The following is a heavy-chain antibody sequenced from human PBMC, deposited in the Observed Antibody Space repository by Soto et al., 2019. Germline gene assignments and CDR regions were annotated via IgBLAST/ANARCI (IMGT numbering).Heavy chain of an antibody. CDR3: AIFVVAGSYYFDY. J-gene: IGHJ4*02. CDR1: SGSISSSNW. D-gene: IGHD6-19*01. V-gene: IGHV4-4*02. Sequence: SETLSLTCAVSSGSISSSNWWSWVRQPPGKGLEWIGEIYHSGSTNYNPSLKSRVTISVDKSKNQFSLKLSSVTAADTAVYYCAIFVVAGSYYFDYWGPGTLVTVSS. CDR2: IYHSGST.